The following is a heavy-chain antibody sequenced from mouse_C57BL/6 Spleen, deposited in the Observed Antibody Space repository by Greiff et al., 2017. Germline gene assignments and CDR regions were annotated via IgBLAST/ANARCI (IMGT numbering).Heavy chain of an antibody. D-gene: IGHD1-1*01. CDR1: GYSITSGYY. Sequence: VQLKESGPGLVKPSQSLSLTCSVTGYSITSGYYWNWIRQFPGNKLEWMGYISYDGSNNYNPSLKNRISITRDTSKNQFFLKLNSVTTEDTATYYCARDLITTVVAHWYFDVWGTGTTVTVSS. CDR3: ARDLITTVVAHWYFDV. CDR2: ISYDGSN. J-gene: IGHJ1*03. V-gene: IGHV3-6*01.